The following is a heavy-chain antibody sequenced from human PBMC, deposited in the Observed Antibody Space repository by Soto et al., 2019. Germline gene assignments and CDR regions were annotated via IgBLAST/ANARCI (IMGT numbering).Heavy chain of an antibody. D-gene: IGHD1-26*01. CDR1: GFTFSSYA. CDR2: VSGSGAST. Sequence: EVELLESGGGLVQPGGSLRLSCAASGFTFSSYAMSWVRQAPGKGLEWVSAVSGSGASTYYADSVRGRFTISRDNSKNTLYLQMSSLRDEDTAVYYCARHPGSESYYWGQGTLVTVSS. J-gene: IGHJ4*02. V-gene: IGHV3-23*01. CDR3: ARHPGSESYY.